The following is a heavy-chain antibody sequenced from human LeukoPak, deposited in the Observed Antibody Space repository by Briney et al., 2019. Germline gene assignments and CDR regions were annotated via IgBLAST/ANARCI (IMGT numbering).Heavy chain of an antibody. D-gene: IGHD2-15*01. CDR3: ARDQDGGSMDY. CDR2: IWYDGSNK. CDR1: GFTFSSYG. J-gene: IGHJ4*02. Sequence: PGGSLRLSCAASGFTFSSYGMHWVRQAPGKGLEWVAVIWYDGSNKYYADSVKGRFTISRDNSKNTLYLQMNSLRAEDTAVCYCARDQDGGSMDYWGQGTLVTVSS. V-gene: IGHV3-33*01.